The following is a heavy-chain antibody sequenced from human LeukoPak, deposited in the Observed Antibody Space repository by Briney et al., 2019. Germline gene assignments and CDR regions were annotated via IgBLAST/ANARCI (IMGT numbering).Heavy chain of an antibody. CDR2: ISGSGGST. CDR3: AKARYYDSSGPFDY. V-gene: IGHV3-23*01. D-gene: IGHD3-22*01. Sequence: GGSLRLSCAASGFTFSSYAMSWVRQAPGKGLEWVSAISGSGGSTYYADSVKGRFTISRDKYKNTLDLQMISLRAEDTAVYYCAKARYYDSSGPFDYWGQGTLVTVSS. J-gene: IGHJ4*02. CDR1: GFTFSSYA.